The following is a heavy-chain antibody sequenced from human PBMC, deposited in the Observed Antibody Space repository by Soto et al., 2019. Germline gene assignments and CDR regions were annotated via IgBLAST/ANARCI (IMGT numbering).Heavy chain of an antibody. J-gene: IGHJ6*03. CDR1: GDSFNDYY. V-gene: IGHV1-2*04. Sequence: QVQLVQSGAEVRKPGASVTVSCRSSGDSFNDYYIHWVRQAPGQGFEWMGWINPNGGVTKHAQKFQGWVSMTRDTALQSVLMPPRRPRFDDPAVYYCAGASGGATATLDYYYFYMDVWGTGTTVTVSS. D-gene: IGHD5-12*01. CDR3: AGASGGATATLDYYYFYMDV. CDR2: INPNGGVT.